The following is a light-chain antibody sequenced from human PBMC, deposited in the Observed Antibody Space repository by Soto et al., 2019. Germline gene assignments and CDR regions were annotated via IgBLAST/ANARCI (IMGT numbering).Light chain of an antibody. Sequence: DIQMTQSPSTLSASVGDRVTITCRASQSISVWLAWYQQKPGKAPNLLIYMASTLQSGVPSRFSGSGSGTELTLTISSLQPDDFATYCCQHYATYWTFGQGTKVDI. CDR3: QHYATYWT. J-gene: IGKJ1*01. V-gene: IGKV1-5*03. CDR2: MAS. CDR1: QSISVW.